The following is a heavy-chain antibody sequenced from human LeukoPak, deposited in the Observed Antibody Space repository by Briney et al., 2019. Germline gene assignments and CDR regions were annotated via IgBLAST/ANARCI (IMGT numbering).Heavy chain of an antibody. Sequence: SETLSLTCAVYGGSFSGYYWSWIRQPPGKGLEWIGEINHSGSTNYNPSLKSRVTMSVDTSKNQFSLKLSSVTAADTAVYYCARAVSLSVIYYYYYMDVWGKGTTVTISS. D-gene: IGHD2-21*01. V-gene: IGHV4-34*01. CDR2: INHSGST. CDR3: ARAVSLSVIYYYYYMDV. CDR1: GGSFSGYY. J-gene: IGHJ6*03.